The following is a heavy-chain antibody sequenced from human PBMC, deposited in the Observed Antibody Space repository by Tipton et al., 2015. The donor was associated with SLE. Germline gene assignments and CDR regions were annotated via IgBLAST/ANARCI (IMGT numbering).Heavy chain of an antibody. Sequence: TLSLTCSVSDGSVSSSDFYWGWIRQPPGKGLEWIGDIYHSESPNYNPSLKSRVTISIDKSKNQFSLKLTSVTAADTAVYHCTRVPRYNWNYIADWGQGTLVSVSS. CDR1: DGSVSSSDFY. D-gene: IGHD1-7*01. CDR2: IYHSESP. CDR3: TRVPRYNWNYIAD. V-gene: IGHV4-39*07. J-gene: IGHJ4*02.